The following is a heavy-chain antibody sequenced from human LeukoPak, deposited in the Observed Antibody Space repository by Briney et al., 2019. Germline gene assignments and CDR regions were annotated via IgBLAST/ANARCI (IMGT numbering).Heavy chain of an antibody. D-gene: IGHD4-11*01. CDR3: AKVGLTVTTILDYFDY. CDR1: GFTFSSYG. Sequence: GGSLRLSCAASGFTFSSYGMHWVRQAPGKGLEWVAVISYDGSNTYYADSVKGRFTISRDNSKNTLYLQMNSLRAEDTAAYYCAKVGLTVTTILDYFDYWGQGTLVTVSS. V-gene: IGHV3-30*18. CDR2: ISYDGSNT. J-gene: IGHJ4*02.